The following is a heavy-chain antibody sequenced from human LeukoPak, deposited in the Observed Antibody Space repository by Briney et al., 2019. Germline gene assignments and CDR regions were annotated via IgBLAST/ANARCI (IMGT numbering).Heavy chain of an antibody. CDR3: AKHISGSSTASFDS. V-gene: IGHV3-23*01. D-gene: IGHD1-26*01. Sequence: PGGSLRLSCATSGFSFSYYAMNWVRQAPGEGLEWVSGLSGSGISTNYADSVKGRFTISRDSPKNTVYLQMNDLRAEDTAVYYCAKHISGSSTASFDSWGQGTLVTVSS. J-gene: IGHJ4*02. CDR1: GFSFSYYA. CDR2: LSGSGIST.